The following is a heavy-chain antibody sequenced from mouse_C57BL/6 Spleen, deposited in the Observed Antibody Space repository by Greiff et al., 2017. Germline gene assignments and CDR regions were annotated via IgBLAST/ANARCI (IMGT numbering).Heavy chain of an antibody. CDR1: GYAFSSYW. J-gene: IGHJ2*01. V-gene: IGHV1-80*01. CDR2: IYPGDGDT. Sequence: VQVVESGAELVKPGASVKISCKASGYAFSSYWLNWVKQRPGKGLEWIGQIYPGDGDTNYNGKFKGKATLTADKSSSTAYMQLSSLTSEDSAVYFWARKGITTVVATDFDYWGQGTTLTVSS. D-gene: IGHD1-1*01. CDR3: ARKGITTVVATDFDY.